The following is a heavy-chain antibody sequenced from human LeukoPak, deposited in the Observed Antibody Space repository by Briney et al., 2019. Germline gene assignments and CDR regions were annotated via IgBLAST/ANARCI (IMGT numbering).Heavy chain of an antibody. J-gene: IGHJ4*02. Sequence: PSETLSLTCTVSGGSISSSSYYWGWIRQPPGKGLEWIGSIYYSGSTYYNPSLKSRVTISVDTSKNQFSLKLSSVTAADTAVYYCARLPYYHYVWGSGRSYFDYWGQGTLVTVSS. CDR3: ARLPYYHYVWGSGRSYFDY. CDR1: GGSISSSSYY. D-gene: IGHD3-16*01. CDR2: IYYSGST. V-gene: IGHV4-39*01.